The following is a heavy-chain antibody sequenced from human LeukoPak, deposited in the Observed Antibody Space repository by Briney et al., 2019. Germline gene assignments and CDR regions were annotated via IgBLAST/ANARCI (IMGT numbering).Heavy chain of an antibody. CDR1: GYTFTSYD. J-gene: IGHJ6*03. D-gene: IGHD2-15*01. CDR3: ARVRVEYYYYYMDV. V-gene: IGHV1-8*01. CDR2: MNPNSGNT. Sequence: ASVTVSCKASGYTFTSYDINWVRQATGQGLEWMGWMNPNSGNTGYAQKFQGRVTMTRNTSISTAYMELSSLRSGDTAVYYCARVRVEYYYYYMDVWGKGTTVTVSS.